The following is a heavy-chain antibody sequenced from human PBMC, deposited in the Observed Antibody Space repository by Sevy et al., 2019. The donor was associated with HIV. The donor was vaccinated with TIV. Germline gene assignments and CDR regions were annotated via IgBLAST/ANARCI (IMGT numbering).Heavy chain of an antibody. CDR3: SRGDVDFWNGHVADVYYFDQ. V-gene: IGHV1-46*02. D-gene: IGHD3-3*01. CDR1: GYPFNSLY. Sequence: ASVKVSCKASGYPFNSLYMHWIRQAPGQGLEWMGIIDPSGGRSIYAQKFQDRVTMSRDTSTSTIYMELRSLRSDDTAVYYCSRGDVDFWNGHVADVYYFDQWGQGTPVTVSS. J-gene: IGHJ4*02. CDR2: IDPSGGRS.